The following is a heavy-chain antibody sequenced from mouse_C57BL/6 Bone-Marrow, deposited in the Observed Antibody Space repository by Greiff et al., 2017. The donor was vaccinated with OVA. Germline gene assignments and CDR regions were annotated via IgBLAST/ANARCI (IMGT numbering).Heavy chain of an antibody. CDR3: ARSGYSNYVGFAY. Sequence: VQLQQSGPELVKPGASVKLSCKASGYTFTSYDINWVKQRPGQGLEWIGWIYPRDGSTKYNEKFKGKATLTVDTSSSTAYMELHSLTSEDSAVYFCARSGYSNYVGFAYWGQGTLVTVSA. V-gene: IGHV1-85*01. CDR2: IYPRDGST. J-gene: IGHJ3*01. D-gene: IGHD2-5*01. CDR1: GYTFTSYD.